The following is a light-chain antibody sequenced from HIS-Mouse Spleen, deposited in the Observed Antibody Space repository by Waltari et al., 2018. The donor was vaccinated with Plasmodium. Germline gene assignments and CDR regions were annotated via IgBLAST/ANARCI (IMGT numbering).Light chain of an antibody. V-gene: IGKV3-11*01. Sequence: ELVLTQSPATLSLSPGERATLSCRASQSVSSYLAWYQQKPGQAPRLLIYDASNRATGIPARFSGSGSGTGFTLTISSLEPEDFAVYYCQQRSIWPLTFGPGTKVDIK. CDR3: QQRSIWPLT. CDR2: DAS. CDR1: QSVSSY. J-gene: IGKJ3*01.